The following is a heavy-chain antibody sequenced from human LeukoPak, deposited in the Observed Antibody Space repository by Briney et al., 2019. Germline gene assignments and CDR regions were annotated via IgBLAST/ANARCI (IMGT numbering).Heavy chain of an antibody. Sequence: GGSLRLSCAPSGFTVSSNYMSWVRQAPGKGLEWVAFVRYDGNNKYYADSVKGRFTISRDNSKNTVHLQMNSLRAEDTAVYYCASGGKYCTGGACYGDWGQGTLVTVSS. CDR1: GFTVSSNY. D-gene: IGHD2-8*02. J-gene: IGHJ4*02. CDR3: ASGGKYCTGGACYGD. V-gene: IGHV3-30*02. CDR2: VRYDGNNK.